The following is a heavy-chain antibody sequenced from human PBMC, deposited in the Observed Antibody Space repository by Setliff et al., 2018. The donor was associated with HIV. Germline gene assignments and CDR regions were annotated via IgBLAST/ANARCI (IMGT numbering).Heavy chain of an antibody. D-gene: IGHD6-19*01. CDR3: ARGAWYTSGWYSSRYMDV. V-gene: IGHV1-69-2*01. J-gene: IGHJ6*03. CDR1: GGTSISYA. Sequence: ASVKVSCKASGGTSISYAINWVQQAPGGGLEWVGRVDPQYGETKYAEKFRDRVTITADTSIDKAYMELSSLRSEDTAVYYCARGAWYTSGWYSSRYMDVWGKGTTVTVSS. CDR2: VDPQYGET.